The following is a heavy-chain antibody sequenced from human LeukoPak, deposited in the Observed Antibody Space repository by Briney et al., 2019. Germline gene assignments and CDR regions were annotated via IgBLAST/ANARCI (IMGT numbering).Heavy chain of an antibody. D-gene: IGHD3-10*01. CDR1: GYTFTSYD. V-gene: IGHV1-8*01. CDR2: MNPNSGNT. J-gene: IGHJ4*02. CDR3: ARDVASARRYYGSGSYYSS. Sequence: ASLKVSCKASGYTFTSYDINWVRQATGQGLEWMGWMNPNSGNTSYAQKFQGRVTMTRNTSISTAYMELSSLRSEDTAVDYCARDVASARRYYGSGSYYSSWGQGTLVTVSS.